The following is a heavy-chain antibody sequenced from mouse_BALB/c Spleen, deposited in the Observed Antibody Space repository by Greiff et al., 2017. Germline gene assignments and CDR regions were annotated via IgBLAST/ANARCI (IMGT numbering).Heavy chain of an antibody. CDR3: TRDSSGYAMDY. D-gene: IGHD3-2*01. CDR1: GYTFTSYW. CDR2: IYPSDSYT. J-gene: IGHJ4*01. V-gene: IGHV1-69*02. Sequence: QVQLQQPGAELVRPGASVKLSCKASGYTFTSYWINWVKQRPGQGLEWIGNIYPSDSYTNYNQKFKDKATLTVDKSSSTAYMQRSSPTSEDSAVYYCTRDSSGYAMDYWGQGTSVTVSS.